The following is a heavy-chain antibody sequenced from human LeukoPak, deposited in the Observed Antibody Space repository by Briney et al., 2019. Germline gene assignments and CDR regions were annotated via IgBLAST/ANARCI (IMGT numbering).Heavy chain of an antibody. J-gene: IGHJ3*02. V-gene: IGHV1-8*01. Sequence: GASVKVSCKASGYTFTSYDINWVRQATGQGLEWMGWMNPNSGYTGYAQKFQGRVTMTRDTSISAAYMELNSLRSEDTAVYYCARNDYGGHDAFDIWGQGTMVTVSS. CDR3: ARNDYGGHDAFDI. CDR2: MNPNSGYT. D-gene: IGHD4-17*01. CDR1: GYTFTSYD.